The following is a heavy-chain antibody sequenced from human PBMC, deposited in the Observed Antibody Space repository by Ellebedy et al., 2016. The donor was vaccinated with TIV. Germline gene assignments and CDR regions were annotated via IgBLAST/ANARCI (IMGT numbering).Heavy chain of an antibody. V-gene: IGHV1-69*13. CDR3: ARGTSWWQRGSFDY. J-gene: IGHJ4*02. D-gene: IGHD2-15*01. CDR2: IIPMFTTA. CDR1: GGTFSSYA. Sequence: SVKVSCXASGGTFSSYAISWVRQAPGQGLEWMGGIIPMFTTADYAQKFQGRVTITADESTSTAYMELSSLRSEDTAVYYCARGTSWWQRGSFDYWGQGTLVTVSS.